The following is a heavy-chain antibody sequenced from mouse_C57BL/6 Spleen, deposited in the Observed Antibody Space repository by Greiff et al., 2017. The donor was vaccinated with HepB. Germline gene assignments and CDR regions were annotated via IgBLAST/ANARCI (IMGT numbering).Heavy chain of an antibody. J-gene: IGHJ4*01. Sequence: DVMLVESGGDLVKPGGSLKLSCAASGFTFSSYGMSWVRQTPDKRLEWVATISSGGSYTYYPDSVKGRFTISRDNAKNTLYLQMSSLKSEDTAMYYCARRGMVTSYYAMDYWGQGTSVTVSS. CDR2: ISSGGSYT. CDR1: GFTFSSYG. CDR3: ARRGMVTSYYAMDY. V-gene: IGHV5-6*02. D-gene: IGHD2-3*01.